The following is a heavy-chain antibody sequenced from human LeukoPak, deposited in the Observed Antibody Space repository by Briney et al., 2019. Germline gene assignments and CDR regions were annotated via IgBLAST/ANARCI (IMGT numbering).Heavy chain of an antibody. CDR3: ARDRLTTVTTYDFEY. CDR2: ISHTGSGK. CDR1: GFTFSEYE. D-gene: IGHD4-17*01. V-gene: IGHV3-48*03. Sequence: GGSLRLSCAASGFTFSEYEMNWVRQAPGKGLEWVSYISHTGSGKYYAASVTGRFTISRDNAKNSLYLQMNSLRAEDTAVYYCARDRLTTVTTYDFEYWGQGTLVTVSS. J-gene: IGHJ4*02.